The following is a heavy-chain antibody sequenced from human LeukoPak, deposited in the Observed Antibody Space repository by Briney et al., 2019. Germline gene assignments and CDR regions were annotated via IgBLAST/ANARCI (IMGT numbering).Heavy chain of an antibody. D-gene: IGHD3-22*01. CDR2: INPNSGGT. V-gene: IGHV1-2*02. J-gene: IGHJ4*02. CDR1: GYTFTGYY. Sequence: ASVKVSCKASGYTFTGYYMHWGRQAPGQGLEWMGWINPNSGGTKYAQKFQGRVTMTRDTSISTAYMELSRLRSDDTAVYYCARDPYDSSSYYYSYFDYWGQGTLVTVSS. CDR3: ARDPYDSSSYYYSYFDY.